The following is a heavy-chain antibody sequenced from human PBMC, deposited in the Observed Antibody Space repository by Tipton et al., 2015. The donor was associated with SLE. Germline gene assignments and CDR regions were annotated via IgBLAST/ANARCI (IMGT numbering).Heavy chain of an antibody. CDR2: INEDGSEE. CDR3: ARLELSSSSFRRLDY. D-gene: IGHD6-6*01. J-gene: IGHJ4*02. Sequence: SLRLSCSASGITFRSYWMSWVRQAPGKGLVWVASINEDGSEEYYLDSVRGRFTISRDNAKNSLCLQMNSLRAEDTAVYFCARLELSSSSFRRLDYWGQGTLVTVSS. CDR1: GITFRSYW. V-gene: IGHV3-7*03.